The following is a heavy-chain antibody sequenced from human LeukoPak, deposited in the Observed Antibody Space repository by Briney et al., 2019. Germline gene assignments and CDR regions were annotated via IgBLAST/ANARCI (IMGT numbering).Heavy chain of an antibody. Sequence: GGSLRLSCAAPGFMFHDYAIHGVRQAPGKGLEWVSLISGDDGRTFYADSVKGRFTISRDKSKNSLYLQMSSLRSEDTALYYCARESESSGWYDYWGQGTLVTVSS. J-gene: IGHJ4*02. CDR2: ISGDDGRT. V-gene: IGHV3-43*02. CDR3: ARESESSGWYDY. CDR1: GFMFHDYA. D-gene: IGHD6-19*01.